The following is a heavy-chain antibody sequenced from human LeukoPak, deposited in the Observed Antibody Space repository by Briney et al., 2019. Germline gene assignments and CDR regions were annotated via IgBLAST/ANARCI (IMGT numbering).Heavy chain of an antibody. Sequence: SETLSLTCTVSGGSISSYYWSWIRQPPGKGLEWIGYIYYSGSTNYNPSLKSRVTISVDTSKNQFSLKLSSVTAADTAVYYCAKSTRYTSEYFQDWGQGTLVTVSS. CDR2: IYYSGST. CDR3: AKSTRYTSEYFQD. J-gene: IGHJ1*01. D-gene: IGHD5-24*01. CDR1: GGSISSYY. V-gene: IGHV4-59*08.